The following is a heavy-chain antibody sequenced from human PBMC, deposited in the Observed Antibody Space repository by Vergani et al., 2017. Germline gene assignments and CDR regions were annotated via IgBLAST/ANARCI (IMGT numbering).Heavy chain of an antibody. V-gene: IGHV3-66*02. CDR1: SFSVSSHY. Sequence: VELLESGGGLAQPGGSLRLSCAASSFSVSSHYMTWVRQAPGKGLEWVSTINIGGRTSYADSVKGRLTLTRDDSKNTLHLQMNSLRAEDTAVYYCARARPGGVIVMALDYWGQGTLVTVSS. CDR2: INIGGRT. J-gene: IGHJ4*02. D-gene: IGHD3-16*02. CDR3: ARARPGGVIVMALDY.